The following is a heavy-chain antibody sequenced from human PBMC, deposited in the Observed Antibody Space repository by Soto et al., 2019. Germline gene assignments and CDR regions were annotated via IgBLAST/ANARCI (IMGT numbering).Heavy chain of an antibody. Sequence: ECLKSAGKGSGYSFTSYRIGWVRQIPGKGLEWMGIIYPGDSDTRYSPSFQGQVTISADKSISTAYLQWSSLKASDTAMYYCARRLDISGWYLGVRRLPNWFDPWGQVTLVRVSS. CDR2: IYPGDSDT. CDR3: ARRLDISGWYLGVRRLPNWFDP. V-gene: IGHV5-51*01. D-gene: IGHD6-19*01. CDR1: GYSFTSYR. J-gene: IGHJ5*02.